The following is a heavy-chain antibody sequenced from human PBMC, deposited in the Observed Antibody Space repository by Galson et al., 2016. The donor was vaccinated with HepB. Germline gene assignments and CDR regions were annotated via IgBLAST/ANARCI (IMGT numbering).Heavy chain of an antibody. V-gene: IGHV2-5*01. CDR2: IYWNDYK. CDR1: GFSLSTAGVG. CDR3: AHRDVGSGSLDY. D-gene: IGHD3-10*01. Sequence: PALVKPTQTLTLTCTFSGFSLSTAGVGVGWIRQPPGKALEWLALIYWNDYKPYSPSLKSRLTITKDTSKNQVVLTMTNMDPVDTATYFCAHRDVGSGSLDYWGPGTLVTGSS. J-gene: IGHJ4*02.